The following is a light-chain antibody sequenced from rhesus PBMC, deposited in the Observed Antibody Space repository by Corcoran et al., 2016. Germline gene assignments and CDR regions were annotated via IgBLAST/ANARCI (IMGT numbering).Light chain of an antibody. V-gene: IGLV2-13*03. J-gene: IGLJ1*01. CDR3: SSYASSSTFI. Sequence: QAAPTQSPSVYASPGQSVTISCTGTSSDIGGYNRVSWYQQHPGKAPKLMIYEVSKRPSGVSDRFSGSKSGNTASLTISGLQAEDEADYYCSSYASSSTFIFGAGTRLTVL. CDR1: SSDIGGYNR. CDR2: EVS.